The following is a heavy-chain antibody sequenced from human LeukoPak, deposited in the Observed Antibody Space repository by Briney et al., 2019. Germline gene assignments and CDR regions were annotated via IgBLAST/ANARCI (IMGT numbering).Heavy chain of an antibody. CDR3: ARVGTARPRVSPLLY. V-gene: IGHV4-34*01. Sequence: PSETLSLTCAVYGGSFSGYYWSWIRQPPGKGLEWIGEISHSGSTNYNPSLKSRVTISVDTSKNQFSLKLSSATAADTAVYYCARVGTARPRVSPLLYWSQGTLVTVSS. J-gene: IGHJ4*02. D-gene: IGHD5-18*01. CDR1: GGSFSGYY. CDR2: ISHSGST.